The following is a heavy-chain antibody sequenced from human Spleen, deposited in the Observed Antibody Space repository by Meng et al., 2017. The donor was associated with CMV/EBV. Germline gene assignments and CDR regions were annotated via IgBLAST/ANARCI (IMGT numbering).Heavy chain of an antibody. V-gene: IGHV3-9*01. CDR1: GFIFHDYT. J-gene: IGHJ4*02. D-gene: IGHD4-11*01. CDR3: AKDVVGAATTYYFDY. CDR2: INWNSDNI. Sequence: SCTASGFIFHDYTMHWVRQVPGKGLEWVSGINWNSDNIFYADSVKGRFTISRDNAKNSLYLQMNSLRAEDTALYYCAKDVVGAATTYYFDYWGQGTLVTVSS.